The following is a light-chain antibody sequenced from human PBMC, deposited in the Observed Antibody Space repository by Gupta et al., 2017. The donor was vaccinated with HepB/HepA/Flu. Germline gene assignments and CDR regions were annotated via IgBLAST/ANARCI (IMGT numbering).Light chain of an antibody. CDR3: QQYNNWPLT. CDR2: GSF. J-gene: IGKJ4*01. Sequence: FPGERATLSCRASQRISTNLAWYQQKPGQAPSVLIYGSFTRATGIPARFSGSGSGTEFTLTISSLQSEDFAVYFCQQYNNWPLTFGGGTKVEIK. V-gene: IGKV3-15*01. CDR1: QRISTN.